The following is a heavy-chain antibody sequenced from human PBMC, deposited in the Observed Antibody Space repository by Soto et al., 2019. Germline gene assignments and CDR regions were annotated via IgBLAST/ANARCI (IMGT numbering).Heavy chain of an antibody. J-gene: IGHJ6*02. CDR3: ARDTGSSWYPTYYYYGMDV. CDR2: IYSGGAT. Sequence: GGSLRLSCAASGFTFSSHYMNWVRQAPGKGLEWVAVIYSGGATYYADSVKGRFTISRDNSKNTLYLQMNSLRAEDTAVYYCARDTGSSWYPTYYYYGMDVWGQGTTVTVSS. CDR1: GFTFSSHY. V-gene: IGHV3-53*05. D-gene: IGHD6-13*01.